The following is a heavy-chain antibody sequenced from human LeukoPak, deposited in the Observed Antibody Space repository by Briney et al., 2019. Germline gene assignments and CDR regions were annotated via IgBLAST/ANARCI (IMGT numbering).Heavy chain of an antibody. V-gene: IGHV3-23*01. D-gene: IGHD5-18*01. CDR2: ISGCGGST. J-gene: IGHJ4*02. CDR1: GFTFSSYA. CDR3: AKGIQLWYPMD. Sequence: GGSLRLSCAASGFTFSSYAMSWVRQAPGKGLEWVSAISGCGGSTYYADSVKGRFTISRDNSKNTLYLQMNSLRAEDTAIYYCAKGIQLWYPMDWGQGTLVTVSS.